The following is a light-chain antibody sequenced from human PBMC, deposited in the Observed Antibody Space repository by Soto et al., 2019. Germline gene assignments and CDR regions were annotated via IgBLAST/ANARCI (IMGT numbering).Light chain of an antibody. J-gene: IGLJ1*01. V-gene: IGLV1-44*01. Sequence: QSVLTQPPSASXXXGQRVTIACSGSSSNIGSNIVNWYKQLPGTAPKVLLYSDNQRPSGVPDRISGSKSGTSASLAISGLQSEDEADYYCAAWDDRLNGYVFGTGTKLTVL. CDR2: SDN. CDR1: SSNIGSNI. CDR3: AAWDDRLNGYV.